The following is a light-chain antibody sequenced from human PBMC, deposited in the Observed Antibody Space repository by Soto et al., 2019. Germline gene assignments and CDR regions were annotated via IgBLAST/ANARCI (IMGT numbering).Light chain of an antibody. CDR1: LSVSSN. J-gene: IGKJ2*01. V-gene: IGKV3-15*01. CDR3: QQYNDWYT. Sequence: IVMTQSPATLSVSPGQRATLSCRASLSVSSNLAWYQHKPGQAPRLVIYGASTRATGIPARFSGSGSGTEFTLPINSLQSEDFAVYYCQQYNDWYTFGQGTKLEIK. CDR2: GAS.